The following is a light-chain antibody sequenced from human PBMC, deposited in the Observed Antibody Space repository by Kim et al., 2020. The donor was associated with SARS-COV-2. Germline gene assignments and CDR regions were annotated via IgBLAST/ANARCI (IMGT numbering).Light chain of an antibody. J-gene: IGLJ3*02. CDR1: NIGSKS. CDR3: QVWESSSDHWV. V-gene: IGLV3-21*01. CDR2: YDS. Sequence: SYELTQPPSVSVAPGKTARITCGGNNIGSKSVHRYQQKPGQAPVLVIYYDSDRPSGIPERFSGSNSGNTATLTISRVEAGDEADYYCQVWESSSDHWVFGGGAQLTVL.